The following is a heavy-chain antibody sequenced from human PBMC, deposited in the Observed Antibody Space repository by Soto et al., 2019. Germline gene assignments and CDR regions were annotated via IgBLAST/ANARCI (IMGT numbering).Heavy chain of an antibody. CDR3: ARDRLSSNYFDYYYMDV. J-gene: IGHJ6*03. V-gene: IGHV1-69*04. D-gene: IGHD4-4*01. CDR1: GGTFSSYT. Sequence: ASVKVSCKASGGTFSSYTISWVRQAPGQGLEWMGRIIPILGIANYAQKFQGRVTITADKSTSTAYMELSSLRSEDTAVYYCARDRLSSNYFDYYYMDVWGKGTTVTVSS. CDR2: IIPILGIA.